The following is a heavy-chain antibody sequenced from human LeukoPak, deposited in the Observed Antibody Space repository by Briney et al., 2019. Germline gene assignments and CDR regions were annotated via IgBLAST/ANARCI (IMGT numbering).Heavy chain of an antibody. J-gene: IGHJ4*02. CDR2: IKPDGTQQ. D-gene: IGHD2-2*01. CDR3: ARYCSRTNCDITLDY. CDR1: ESTFSNYW. Sequence: GGSLRLSCAASESTFSNYWMSWVRQAPGKGLELVANIKPDGTQQLYVDSVKGRFTISRDNAKNSLYLQMNSLRADDTAVYYCARYCSRTNCDITLDYWGQGTLVTVSS. V-gene: IGHV3-7*01.